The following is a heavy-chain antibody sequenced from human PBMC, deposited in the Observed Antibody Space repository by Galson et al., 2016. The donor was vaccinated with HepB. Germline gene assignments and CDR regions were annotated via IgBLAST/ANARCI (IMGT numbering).Heavy chain of an antibody. CDR1: GFSFSNSG. CDR3: AREALIAVTLLDV. Sequence: SLRLSCAASGFSFSNSGMSWVRQAPGRGLEWVSGITRSGDATHYADFVKGRFTISRDNAKNKLYLEMNRLRVEDTAVYYCAREALIAVTLLDVWGQGTTVSVSS. CDR2: ITRSGDAT. J-gene: IGHJ6*02. D-gene: IGHD6-19*01. V-gene: IGHV3-23*01.